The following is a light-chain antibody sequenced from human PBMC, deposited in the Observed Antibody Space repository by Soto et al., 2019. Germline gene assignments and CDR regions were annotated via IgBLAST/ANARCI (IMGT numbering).Light chain of an antibody. J-gene: IGKJ3*01. CDR3: QQYSSSPPEFT. V-gene: IGKV3-20*01. CDR2: GAS. CDR1: QSVSSNY. Sequence: VLTQSPGTLSVSPGERVTLSCRASQSVSSNYLAWYQQRPGQAPRLLIFGASYRATGIPDRFSGSGSGTDFTLTISRLEPEDFAVYYCQQYSSSPPEFTFGPGTKVDIK.